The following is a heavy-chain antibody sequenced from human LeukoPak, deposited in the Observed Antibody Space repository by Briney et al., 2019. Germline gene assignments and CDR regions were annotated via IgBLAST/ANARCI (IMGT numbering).Heavy chain of an antibody. CDR3: ARFHGDWGFDY. J-gene: IGHJ4*02. CDR1: GYTFTSYD. V-gene: IGHV1-8*01. D-gene: IGHD4-17*01. CDR2: MNPNSGNT. Sequence: ASVKVSCKASGYTFTSYDINWVRQATGQGLEWMGWMNPNSGNTNYAQKFQGGVTITRNTSISTAYMELSSLRSEDTAVYYCARFHGDWGFDYWGQGTLVTVSS.